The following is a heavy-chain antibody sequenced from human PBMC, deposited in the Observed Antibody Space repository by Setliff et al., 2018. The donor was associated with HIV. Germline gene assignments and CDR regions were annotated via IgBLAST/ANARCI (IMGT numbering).Heavy chain of an antibody. CDR2: FDPADGET. V-gene: IGHV1-24*01. CDR1: GYTLSELS. D-gene: IGHD3-22*01. Sequence: ASVKVSCKVSGYTLSELSMHWVRQAPGKGLEWMGGFDPADGETIYAQQFQGRVTMTEDTSTDTAYMELRSLRSEDTAVYYCATEFPLSSPYYFDRSGYYSWFYFDYWGQGTLVTVSS. CDR3: ATEFPLSSPYYFDRSGYYSWFYFDY. J-gene: IGHJ4*02.